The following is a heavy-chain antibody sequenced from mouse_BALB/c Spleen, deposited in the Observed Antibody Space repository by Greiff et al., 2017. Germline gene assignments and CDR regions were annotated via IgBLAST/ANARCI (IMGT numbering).Heavy chain of an antibody. J-gene: IGHJ1*01. CDR3: TRAFYYGNYGWYFDV. V-gene: IGHV1S81*02. Sequence: QVQLKESGAELVKPGASVKLSCKASGYTFTSYYMYWVKQRPGQGLEWIGEINPSNGGTNFNEKFKSKATLTVDKSSSTAYMQLSSLTSEDSAVYYCTRAFYYGNYGWYFDVWGAGTTVTVSS. CDR1: GYTFTSYY. D-gene: IGHD2-1*01. CDR2: INPSNGGT.